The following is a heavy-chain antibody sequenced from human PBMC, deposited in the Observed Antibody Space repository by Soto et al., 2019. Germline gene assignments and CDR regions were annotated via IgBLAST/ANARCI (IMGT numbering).Heavy chain of an antibody. CDR3: AREGDGYNFGAVH. D-gene: IGHD2-21*01. V-gene: IGHV1-69*01. J-gene: IGHJ4*02. Sequence: QVQLVQSGAEVKEPGSSVKVSCKASGGGNLRDYRTTWVRRAPGQGLEWMGGIIPRLGSANYAQNFQGRVTITADESTKTVYMELRSPGSDETAVYYCAREGDGYNFGAVHWGQGTPVTVSS. CDR2: IIPRLGSA. CDR1: GGGNLRDYR.